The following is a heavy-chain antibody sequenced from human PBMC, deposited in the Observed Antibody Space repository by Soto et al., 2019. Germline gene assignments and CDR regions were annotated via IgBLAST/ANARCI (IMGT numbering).Heavy chain of an antibody. V-gene: IGHV4-34*01. J-gene: IGHJ4*02. Sequence: QVQLQQWGAGLLKPSETLSLTCAVYGGSFSGYYWSWIRQPPGKGLEWIGEINHSGSTNYNPSLKSRVTISVDTSKKQFSLKLSSVTAADTAVYYCARGGKGDGYNYFDYWGQGTLVTVSS. CDR3: ARGGKGDGYNYFDY. D-gene: IGHD5-12*01. CDR2: INHSGST. CDR1: GGSFSGYY.